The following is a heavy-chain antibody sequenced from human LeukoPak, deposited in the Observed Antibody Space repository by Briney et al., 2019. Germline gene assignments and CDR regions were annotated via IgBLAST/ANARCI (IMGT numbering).Heavy chain of an antibody. V-gene: IGHV3-7*03. CDR1: GFTFSSYW. D-gene: IGHD3-9*01. CDR2: IKKDGSEK. CDR3: AKSSLSLLRYFVNYYYYMDV. J-gene: IGHJ6*03. Sequence: QPGGSLRLSCAASGFTFSSYWMSWVRQAPGKGLEWVANIKKDGSEKYYVDSVKGRFTISRDNSKNTLYLQMNSLRAEDTAVYYCAKSSLSLLRYFVNYYYYMDVWGKGTTVTVSS.